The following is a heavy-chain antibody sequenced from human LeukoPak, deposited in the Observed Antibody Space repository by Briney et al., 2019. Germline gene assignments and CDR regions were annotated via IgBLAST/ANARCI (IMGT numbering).Heavy chain of an antibody. CDR1: GGSISGNY. Sequence: SETLSLTCSVSGGSISGNYWSWIRQSPGKGLEWIGYIYYRGTTYYNPSLKSRVTISLDTSANQFSLKLSSVTAADAAVYFCATTQDCSGGTCYYWFDPWGQGTLVTVSS. CDR3: ATTQDCSGGTCYYWFDP. D-gene: IGHD2-15*01. CDR2: IYYRGTT. J-gene: IGHJ5*02. V-gene: IGHV4-59*01.